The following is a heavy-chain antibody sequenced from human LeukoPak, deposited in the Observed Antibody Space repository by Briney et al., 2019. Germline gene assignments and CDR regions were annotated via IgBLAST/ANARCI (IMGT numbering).Heavy chain of an antibody. D-gene: IGHD6-6*01. CDR2: IYYSGST. CDR3: ARDRPYSSSPSYYYGMDV. CDR1: GGSIRSYY. J-gene: IGHJ6*02. Sequence: SETLSLTCTVSGGSIRSYYWSWIRQPPGKGLEWIGYIYYSGSTNYNPSLKSRVTMSVDTSKNQFSLKLSSVTAADTAVYYCARDRPYSSSPSYYYGMDVWGQGTTVTVSS. V-gene: IGHV4-59*12.